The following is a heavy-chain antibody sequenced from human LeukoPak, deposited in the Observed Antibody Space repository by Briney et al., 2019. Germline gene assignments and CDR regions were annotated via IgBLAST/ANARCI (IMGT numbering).Heavy chain of an antibody. V-gene: IGHV3-30*04. D-gene: IGHD3-22*01. CDR3: ARVQYYYDSSGYYPDY. J-gene: IGHJ4*02. CDR2: ISYDGSNK. Sequence: GGSLRLSCAASGFTFSSYATHWVRQAPGKGLEWVAVISYDGSNKYYADSVKGRFTISRDNSKNTLYLQMNSLRAEDTAVYCCARVQYYYDSSGYYPDYWGQGTLVTVSS. CDR1: GFTFSSYA.